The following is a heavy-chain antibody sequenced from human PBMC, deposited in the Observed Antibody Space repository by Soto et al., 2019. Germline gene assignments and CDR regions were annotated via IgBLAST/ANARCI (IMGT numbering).Heavy chain of an antibody. CDR2: IYYSGST. CDR3: AREGRTGTIGLYYYSGLDV. CDR1: GGSISSYY. J-gene: IGHJ6*02. V-gene: IGHV4-59*01. D-gene: IGHD1-7*01. Sequence: QVQLQESGPGLVKPSETLSLTCTVSGGSISSYYWNWIRQPPGKGLEWIGYIYYSGSTNYNSSLKSRVTIPVDTSNNQLSLTLSSVTAADTAVYYCAREGRTGTIGLYYYSGLDVWGQGTTVTVSS.